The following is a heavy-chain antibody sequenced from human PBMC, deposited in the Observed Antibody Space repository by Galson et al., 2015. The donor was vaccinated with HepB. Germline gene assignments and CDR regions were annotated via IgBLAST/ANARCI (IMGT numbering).Heavy chain of an antibody. D-gene: IGHD2-15*01. CDR2: LNPSSGST. J-gene: IGHJ4*02. CDR3: ARGPRTYSFDS. CDR1: GYTFNSYY. Sequence: SVKVSCKASGYTFNSYYMYWVRQAPGQGLEWMGILNPSSGSTSFARKFQGRVTMTRDTSTSTVYLGLNSLRSEDTAVYYCARGPRTYSFDSWGQGTLVTVSS. V-gene: IGHV1-46*02.